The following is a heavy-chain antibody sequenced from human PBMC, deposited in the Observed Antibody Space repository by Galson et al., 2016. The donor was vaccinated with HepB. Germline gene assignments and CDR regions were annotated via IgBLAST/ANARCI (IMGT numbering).Heavy chain of an antibody. CDR2: IYFSGST. Sequence: LTCTVSGGAISSSSDYWGWIRQPPGKGLEWIGSIYFSGSTNYNPSLKSRVTISVDTSKNHFSLKLSSVTAADTAVYYCARLHYDFWSGYGAGGWFDPWGQGTLVTVSS. J-gene: IGHJ5*02. D-gene: IGHD3-3*01. V-gene: IGHV4-39*02. CDR3: ARLHYDFWSGYGAGGWFDP. CDR1: GGAISSSSDY.